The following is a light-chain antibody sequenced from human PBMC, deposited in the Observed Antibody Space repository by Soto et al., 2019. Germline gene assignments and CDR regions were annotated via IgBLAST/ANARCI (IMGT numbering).Light chain of an antibody. CDR2: GAS. CDR1: QSVSSN. Sequence: EIVMTQSPATLSVSPGERATLSCRASQSVSSNLAWYQQKPGQAPRLLIYGASTRAAGFPARFSGRGSGTEFSLTISSLQSEDFAVYYCQQYDNRPPTFRQGTKVEIK. CDR3: QQYDNRPPT. V-gene: IGKV3-15*01. J-gene: IGKJ1*01.